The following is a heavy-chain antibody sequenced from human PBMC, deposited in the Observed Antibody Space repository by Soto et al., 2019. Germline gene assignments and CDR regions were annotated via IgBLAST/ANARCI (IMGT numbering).Heavy chain of an antibody. CDR1: GGSISSSSYY. V-gene: IGHV4-39*01. Sequence: SETLSLTCTVSGGSISSSSYYWGWIRQPPGKGLEWIGSIYYSGSTYYNPSLKSRVTISVDTSKNQFSLKLSSVTAADTAVYYCARHREYYYDSSGYSVFDYWGQGTLVTVSS. J-gene: IGHJ4*02. CDR3: ARHREYYYDSSGYSVFDY. D-gene: IGHD3-22*01. CDR2: IYYSGST.